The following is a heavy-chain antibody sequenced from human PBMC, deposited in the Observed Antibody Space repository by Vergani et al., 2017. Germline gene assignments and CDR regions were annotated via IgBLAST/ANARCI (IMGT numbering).Heavy chain of an antibody. CDR2: ISYDGSNK. CDR3: ARGASGDYVSSFDY. Sequence: QVQLVESGGGVVQPGRSLRLSCAASGFTFSSYAMHWVRQAPGKGLEWVAVISYDGSNKYYADSVKGRFTISRDNSKNTLYLQMNSLRAEDTAVYYYARGASGDYVSSFDYWGQGTLVTVSS. D-gene: IGHD4-17*01. CDR1: GFTFSSYA. J-gene: IGHJ4*02. V-gene: IGHV3-30-3*01.